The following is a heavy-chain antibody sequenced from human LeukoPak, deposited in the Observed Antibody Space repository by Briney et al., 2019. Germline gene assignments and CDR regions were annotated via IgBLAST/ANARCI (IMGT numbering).Heavy chain of an antibody. CDR3: ARDAESYSLSIAVAGKYYFDY. J-gene: IGHJ4*02. CDR1: GYTFTSYY. CDR2: INPSGGST. Sequence: ASVKVSCKASGYTFTSYYMHWVRQAPGQGLEWMGIINPSGGSTSYAQKFQGRVSMTRDTSTSTVYMELSSLRSADTAVYYCARDAESYSLSIAVAGKYYFDYWGQGTQVTVSS. D-gene: IGHD6-19*01. V-gene: IGHV1-46*01.